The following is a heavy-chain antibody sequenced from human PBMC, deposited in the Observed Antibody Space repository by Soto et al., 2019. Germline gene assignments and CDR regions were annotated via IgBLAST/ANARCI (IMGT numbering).Heavy chain of an antibody. Sequence: ASVKVSCKASGYTFTSYAMHWVRQAPGQRLEWMGWINAGNGNTKYSQKFQGRVTITRDTSASTAYMELSSLRSEDTAAYYCARGPLLRRFGEFKYFQHWGQGTLVTVSS. CDR3: ARGPLLRRFGEFKYFQH. CDR2: INAGNGNT. CDR1: GYTFTSYA. D-gene: IGHD3-10*01. J-gene: IGHJ1*01. V-gene: IGHV1-3*01.